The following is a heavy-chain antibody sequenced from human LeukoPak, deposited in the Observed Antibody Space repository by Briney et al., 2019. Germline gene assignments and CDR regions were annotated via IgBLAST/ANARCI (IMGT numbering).Heavy chain of an antibody. CDR2: ISDSGDST. Sequence: GGSLRLSCAASGFTFNSYAMSWVRQAPGKGLECVSGISDSGDSTYYTDSVKGRFTISRDNSKNTLYLQMNSLRAEDTAVYYCAKDLTAGGSGRIQHWGQGTLVTVSS. CDR3: AKDLTAGGSGRIQH. V-gene: IGHV3-23*01. J-gene: IGHJ1*01. CDR1: GFTFNSYA. D-gene: IGHD3-16*01.